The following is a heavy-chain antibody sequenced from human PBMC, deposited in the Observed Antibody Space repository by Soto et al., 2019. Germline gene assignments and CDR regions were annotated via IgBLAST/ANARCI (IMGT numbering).Heavy chain of an antibody. Sequence: EVQLMESGGGLVQPGGSLRLSCAASGFIFSDYYMDWVRQVPGKGLGWVGRTRNKVNSFSAEYAASVKGRFSIYRDASKDSMYQQMNSLKSDDTAVYYCARDTGGSYDYWGQGALVTVSS. CDR2: TRNKVNSFSA. CDR1: GFIFSDYY. D-gene: IGHD3-16*01. CDR3: ARDTGGSYDY. V-gene: IGHV3-72*01. J-gene: IGHJ4*02.